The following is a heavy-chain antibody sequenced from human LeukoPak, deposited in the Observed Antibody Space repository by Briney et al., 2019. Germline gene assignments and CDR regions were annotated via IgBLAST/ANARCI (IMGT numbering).Heavy chain of an antibody. CDR1: GFTFSRYS. J-gene: IGHJ5*02. CDR3: ARNGVIVVVASYWFDP. Sequence: GGSLRLSCAASGFTFSRYSMNWVRQAPGKGLEWVSSISSSSSYIYYADSVKGRFTISRDNAKNSLYLQMNSLRAEDTAVYYCARNGVIVVVASYWFDPWGRGTLVTVSS. CDR2: ISSSSSYI. V-gene: IGHV3-21*01. D-gene: IGHD3-22*01.